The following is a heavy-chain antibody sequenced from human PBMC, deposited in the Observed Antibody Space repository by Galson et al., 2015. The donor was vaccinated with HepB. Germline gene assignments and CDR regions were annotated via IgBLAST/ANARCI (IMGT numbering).Heavy chain of an antibody. CDR2: ISSSSSTI. Sequence: SLRLSCAASGFTFSSYSMNWVRQAPGKGLEWVSYISSSSSTIYYADSVKGRFTISRDNAKNSLYLQMNSLRDEDTAVYYCARDLEYSSSWLHRRGDFDYWGQGTLVTVSS. V-gene: IGHV3-48*02. D-gene: IGHD6-13*01. CDR3: ARDLEYSSSWLHRRGDFDY. CDR1: GFTFSSYS. J-gene: IGHJ4*02.